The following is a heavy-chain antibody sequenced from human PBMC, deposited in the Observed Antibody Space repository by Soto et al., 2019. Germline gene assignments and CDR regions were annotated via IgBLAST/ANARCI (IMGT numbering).Heavy chain of an antibody. Sequence: QVHLVESGGGLVRPGGSLRLSCAASGFTFTDYYMNWIRQSPGKGLEWISYISQGGTDTNYADSVKGRFTISRDNAKNSVYLEMNILRDEDTAVYYCVSVARLAAHWGQGTLVTVSS. CDR1: GFTFTDYY. J-gene: IGHJ4*02. CDR2: ISQGGTDT. V-gene: IGHV3-11*05. D-gene: IGHD6-25*01. CDR3: VSVARLAAH.